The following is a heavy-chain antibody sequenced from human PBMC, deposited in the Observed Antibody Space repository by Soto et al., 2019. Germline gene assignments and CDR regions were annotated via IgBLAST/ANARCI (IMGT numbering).Heavy chain of an antibody. J-gene: IGHJ5*02. CDR1: GYTFTSYG. V-gene: IGHV1-18*01. CDR2: ISAYSGNT. D-gene: IGHD3-22*01. CDR3: ARAPGGYDSSGYSNWFDP. Sequence: GASVKVSCKASGYTFTSYGISWVRQAPGQGLEWMGWISAYSGNTNYAQKLQGRVTMTTDTSTSTAYMELRSLRSDDTAVYYCARAPGGYDSSGYSNWFDPWGQGTLVTVSS.